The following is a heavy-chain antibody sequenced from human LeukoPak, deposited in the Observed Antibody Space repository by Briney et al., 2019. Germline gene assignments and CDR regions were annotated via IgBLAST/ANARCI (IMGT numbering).Heavy chain of an antibody. CDR2: IIPIFGTA. J-gene: IGHJ6*03. CDR3: ARGPNYDFWSGYSPPYYYYYYMDV. D-gene: IGHD3-3*01. CDR1: GGTFSSYA. V-gene: IGHV1-69*13. Sequence: SVKVSCKASGGTFSSYAISWVRQAPGQGLEWMGGIIPIFGTANYAQKFQGRVTITADESTSTAYMELSSLRSEDTAVYYCARGPNYDFWSGYSPPYYYYYYMDVWGKGTTVTVSS.